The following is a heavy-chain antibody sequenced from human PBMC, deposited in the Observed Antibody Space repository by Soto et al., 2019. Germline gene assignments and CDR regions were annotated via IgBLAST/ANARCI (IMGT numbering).Heavy chain of an antibody. Sequence: EVQLVESGGGLVQPGGSLRLSCAASGFSFSEHYMDWVRRAPGKGLEWVGRIRNKANGYFTEYAASVQGRVTISRDDSKNSLYLQMNSLKTEDTAVYYCARILLCSSTGCYRAFDFWGQGTMVTVSS. CDR3: ARILLCSSTGCYRAFDF. J-gene: IGHJ3*01. V-gene: IGHV3-72*01. CDR1: GFSFSEHY. CDR2: IRNKANGYFT. D-gene: IGHD2-2*01.